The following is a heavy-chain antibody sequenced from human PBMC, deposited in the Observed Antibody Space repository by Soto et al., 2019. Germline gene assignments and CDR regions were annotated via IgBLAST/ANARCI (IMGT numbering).Heavy chain of an antibody. V-gene: IGHV3-11*06. CDR3: ARDLDDYVFSHNWFDP. D-gene: IGHD4-17*01. Sequence: GGSLRLSCAASGFTFSDYYMSWIRQAPGKGLEWVSYISSSSSYTNYADSVKGRFTISRDNAKNSLYLQMNSLRAEDTAVYYCARDLDDYVFSHNWFDPWGQGTLVTVSS. CDR2: ISSSSSYT. CDR1: GFTFSDYY. J-gene: IGHJ5*02.